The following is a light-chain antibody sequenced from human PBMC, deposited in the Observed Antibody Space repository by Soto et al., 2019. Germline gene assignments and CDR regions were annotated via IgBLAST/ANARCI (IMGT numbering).Light chain of an antibody. CDR1: SSDVGGYNF. J-gene: IGLJ2*01. V-gene: IGLV2-11*01. CDR2: DVT. CDR3: SSHAGTYTLI. Sequence: QSALTQPRSVSGSPGQSVTISCTGTSSDVGGYNFVSWYQQHPDKAPKLMIYDVTKRPSGVPDRFSGSKSANTASLTISGLQAEDEAAYYCSSHAGTYTLIFGGGPKLTVL.